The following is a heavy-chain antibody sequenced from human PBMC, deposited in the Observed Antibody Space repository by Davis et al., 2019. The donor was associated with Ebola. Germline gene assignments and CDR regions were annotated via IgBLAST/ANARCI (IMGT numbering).Heavy chain of an antibody. CDR1: GYTFTSYA. D-gene: IGHD2-2*01. Sequence: AASVKVSCKASGYTFTSYAMHWVRQAPGQRLEWVGWINAGNGNTKYSQKFQGRVTITRDTSASTAYMELSSLRSEDTAVYYCARVYCSSTSCYYYYGMDVWGQGTTVTVSS. CDR2: INAGNGNT. CDR3: ARVYCSSTSCYYYYGMDV. V-gene: IGHV1-3*01. J-gene: IGHJ6*02.